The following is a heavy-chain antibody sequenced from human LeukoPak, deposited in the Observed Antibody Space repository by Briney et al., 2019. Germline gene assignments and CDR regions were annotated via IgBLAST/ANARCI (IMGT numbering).Heavy chain of an antibody. CDR1: GFTFSSYG. CDR2: ISYDGSNK. J-gene: IGHJ6*02. CDR3: AKDLKLERPGGMDV. Sequence: PGRSLRLSCAASGFTFSSYGMHWVRQAPGKGLEWVAVISYDGSNKYYADSVKGRFTISRDNSKNTLYLQMNSLRAEDTAVYYCAKDLKLERPGGMDVWGQGTTVTVSS. V-gene: IGHV3-30*18. D-gene: IGHD1-1*01.